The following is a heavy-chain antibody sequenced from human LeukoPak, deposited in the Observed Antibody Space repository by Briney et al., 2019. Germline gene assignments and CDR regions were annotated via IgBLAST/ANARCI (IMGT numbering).Heavy chain of an antibody. J-gene: IGHJ3*02. D-gene: IGHD2-8*01. CDR3: ARDQSAKALLMVYALNAFDI. V-gene: IGHV1-2*02. Sequence: ASVKVSCKASGYTFTGYYMHWVRQAPGQGLEWMGWINPNSGGTNYAQKFQGRVTMTRDTSISTAYMELSRLRSDDTAVYYCARDQSAKALLMVYALNAFDIWGQGTMVTVSS. CDR2: INPNSGGT. CDR1: GYTFTGYY.